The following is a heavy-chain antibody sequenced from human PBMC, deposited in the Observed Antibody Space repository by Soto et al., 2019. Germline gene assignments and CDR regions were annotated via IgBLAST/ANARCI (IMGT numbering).Heavy chain of an antibody. J-gene: IGHJ4*02. V-gene: IGHV4-28*01. CDR3: ARREIQGPIDY. CDR2: IYYSGTT. D-gene: IGHD1-26*01. CDR1: GYSISSTNW. Sequence: QVQLQESGPGLVKPSDTLSLTCAVSGYSISSTNWWGWIRQPPGKGLEWIGYIYYSGTTYYNPSLKSRVTLSVDTSKNQFSLKLTSVTAVDTAVYYCARREIQGPIDYWGQGTLVTVSS.